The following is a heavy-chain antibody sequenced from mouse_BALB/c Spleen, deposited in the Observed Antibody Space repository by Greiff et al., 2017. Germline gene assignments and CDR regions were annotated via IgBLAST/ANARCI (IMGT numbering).Heavy chain of an antibody. CDR2: IDPANGNT. CDR1: GFTFNDTY. V-gene: IGHV14-3*02. CDR3: AREEAMDY. Sequence: VQLQQPGAELVKPGASVKLSCTASGFTFNDTYMHWVKQRPEQGLEWIGRIDPANGNTKYDPKFQGKATITADTSSNTAYLQLSSLTSEDNAVYYCAREEAMDYWGQGTSVTVSA. J-gene: IGHJ4*01.